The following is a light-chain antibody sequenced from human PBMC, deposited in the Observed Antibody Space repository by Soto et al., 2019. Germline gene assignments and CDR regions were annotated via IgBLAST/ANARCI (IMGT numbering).Light chain of an antibody. V-gene: IGKV1-5*03. CDR2: KAS. J-gene: IGKJ4*01. CDR1: QTIDSW. CDR3: QQYASYSSLT. Sequence: DIQMTQFPSTLSASVGDRVTITCRASQTIDSWAAWYKQKPGKAPILLIFKASILQSGVPSRFSGSGSGAEFTLTISSLQPDDSASYYCQQYASYSSLTVGGGTKVEI.